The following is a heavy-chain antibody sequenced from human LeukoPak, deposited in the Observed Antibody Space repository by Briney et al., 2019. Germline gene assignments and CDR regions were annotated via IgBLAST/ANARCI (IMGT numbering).Heavy chain of an antibody. CDR2: INPDGSQK. CDR3: AKLLGTATTYDS. CDR1: GFTFSSYA. D-gene: IGHD5-24*01. Sequence: PGGSLRLSCAASGFTFSSYAMSWVRQAPGKGLEWVASINPDGSQKLYVDSVKGRFTISRDNTKSSLYLQMNSLGAEDTAMYYCAKLLGTATTYDSWGQGTRVTVSS. J-gene: IGHJ4*02. V-gene: IGHV3-7*01.